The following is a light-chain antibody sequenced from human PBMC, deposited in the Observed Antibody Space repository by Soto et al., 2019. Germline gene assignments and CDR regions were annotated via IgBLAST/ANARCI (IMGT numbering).Light chain of an antibody. CDR1: SSDVGGYNY. Sequence: QSALTQPASVSGSPGQSITISCTGTSSDVGGYNYVSWYQQHPGKAPKLMIYDVTNRPSGVSNRFSGSKSGNTASLTISGLQAEDEGDYYCSSYTSSSTLVVFGRGTKVTVL. CDR3: SSYTSSSTLVV. CDR2: DVT. J-gene: IGLJ3*02. V-gene: IGLV2-14*03.